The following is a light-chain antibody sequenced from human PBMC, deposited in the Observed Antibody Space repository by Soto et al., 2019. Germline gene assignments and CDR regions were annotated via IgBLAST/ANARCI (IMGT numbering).Light chain of an antibody. Sequence: EIVLTQSPDTLSLSPGERATLSCRASQSVSSSLAWYQQKPGQAPRLLIYDASNRATGIPARFSGRGSETDFTLTISSLEPEDFAVYYCQQRSNWPPEVTFGPGTKVDIK. CDR2: DAS. J-gene: IGKJ3*01. CDR3: QQRSNWPPEVT. V-gene: IGKV3-11*01. CDR1: QSVSSS.